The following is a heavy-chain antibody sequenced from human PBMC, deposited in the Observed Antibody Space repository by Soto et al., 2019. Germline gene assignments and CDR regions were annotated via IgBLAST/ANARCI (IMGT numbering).Heavy chain of an antibody. J-gene: IGHJ4*02. CDR3: ARVPSSSGRAHFDY. CDR1: GFTFSSYA. CDR2: ISYDGSNK. V-gene: IGHV3-30-3*01. Sequence: QVQLVESGGGVVQPGRSLRLSCAASGFTFSSYAMHWVRQAPGKGLEWVAVISYDGSNKYYADSVKGRFTISRDNSKNTLYVHMTSLRAEDTAVYYCARVPSSSGRAHFDYWGQGTLVTVSS. D-gene: IGHD2-15*01.